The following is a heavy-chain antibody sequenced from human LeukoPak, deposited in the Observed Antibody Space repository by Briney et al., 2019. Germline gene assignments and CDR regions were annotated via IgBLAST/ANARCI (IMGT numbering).Heavy chain of an antibody. J-gene: IGHJ6*03. V-gene: IGHV1-18*01. Sequence: GASVKVSCKASGYTFTSYGISWVRQAPGQGLEWMGWISAYNGKTNYAQKLQGRVTMTTDTSTSTAYMELRSLRSDDTAVYYCARVSDCSSTSCYAVRPYYYYMDVWGKGTTVTISS. CDR3: ARVSDCSSTSCYAVRPYYYYMDV. CDR2: ISAYNGKT. D-gene: IGHD2-2*01. CDR1: GYTFTSYG.